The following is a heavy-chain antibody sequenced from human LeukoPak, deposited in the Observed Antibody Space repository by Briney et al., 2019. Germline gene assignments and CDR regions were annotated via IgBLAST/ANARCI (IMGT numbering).Heavy chain of an antibody. D-gene: IGHD5-18*01. CDR3: ARHRVVYSYGPKLYFDY. CDR2: IYYSGST. CDR1: GGSISSYY. J-gene: IGHJ4*02. Sequence: SETLSLTCTVSGGSISSYYWSWIRQPPGKGPEWIGYIYYSGSTNYNPSLKSRVTISVDTSKNQFSLKLSSVTAADTAVYYCARHRVVYSYGPKLYFDYWGQGTLVTVSS. V-gene: IGHV4-59*08.